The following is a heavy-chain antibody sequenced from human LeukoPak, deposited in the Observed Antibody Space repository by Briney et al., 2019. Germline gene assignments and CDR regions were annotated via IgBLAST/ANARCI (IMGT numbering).Heavy chain of an antibody. CDR2: INPNSGGT. J-gene: IGHJ4*02. CDR3: ASASSSGWYGDYYFDY. CDR1: GYTFTGYY. D-gene: IGHD6-19*01. Sequence: ASVKVSCKASGYTFTGYYMHWVRQAPGQGLEWMGWINPNSGGTNYAQKFQGRVTMTRDTSISTAYMELSRLRSDDTAVYYCASASSSGWYGDYYFDYWGQGTLVTVFS. V-gene: IGHV1-2*02.